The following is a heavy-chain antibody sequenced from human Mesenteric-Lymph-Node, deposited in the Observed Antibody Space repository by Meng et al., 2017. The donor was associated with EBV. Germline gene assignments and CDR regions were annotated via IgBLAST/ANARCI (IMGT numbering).Heavy chain of an antibody. V-gene: IGHV4-34*01. D-gene: IGHD4-11*01. CDR2: INHSGST. Sequence: VQLQQWGEGLLKPSETLSLNCAVYGGSFSAYYWTWIRQPPGKGLEWIGEINHSGSTIYNPSLKSRVTMSVDTSKSQFSLKLSSVTAADTAVYFCARQRSDSRLFDYWGQGTLVTVSS. CDR3: ARQRSDSRLFDY. J-gene: IGHJ4*01. CDR1: GGSFSAYY.